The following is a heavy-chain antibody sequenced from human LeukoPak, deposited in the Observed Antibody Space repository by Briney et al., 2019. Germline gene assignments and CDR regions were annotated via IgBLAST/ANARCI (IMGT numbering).Heavy chain of an antibody. Sequence: GSLRLSFAASGFPFSSYGMHWVRQAPGKGLEWVAVISYDGSNKYYADSVKGRFTISRDNSKNTLYLQMNSLRAEDTAVYYCAKDDFWSGFVYWGQGTLVTASS. CDR1: GFPFSSYG. CDR2: ISYDGSNK. J-gene: IGHJ4*02. D-gene: IGHD3-3*01. V-gene: IGHV3-30*18. CDR3: AKDDFWSGFVY.